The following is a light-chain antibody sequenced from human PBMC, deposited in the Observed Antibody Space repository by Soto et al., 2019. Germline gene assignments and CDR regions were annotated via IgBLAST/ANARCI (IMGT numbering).Light chain of an antibody. V-gene: IGKV1-9*01. CDR3: QQLNSYRLS. CDR1: QGISSY. CDR2: AVS. J-gene: IGKJ4*01. Sequence: DIQLTQSPSFLSASVGDRVTITCRASQGISSYFAWYQQKPGKAPKLLIYAVSTLQSGVPSRFSGSASGTEFTLTFSSPQPEDFATYYCQQLNSYRLSFRGGTKVEIK.